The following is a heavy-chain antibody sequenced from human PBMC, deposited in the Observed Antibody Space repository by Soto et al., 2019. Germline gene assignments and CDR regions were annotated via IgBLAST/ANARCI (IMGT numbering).Heavy chain of an antibody. CDR2: IYYSGST. CDR3: ARHRTTVTSLGY. D-gene: IGHD4-4*01. V-gene: IGHV4-31*03. J-gene: IGHJ4*02. CDR1: GGSISSGGYY. Sequence: PSETLSLTCTVSGGSISSGGYYWSWIRQHPGKGLEWIGYIYYSGSTYYNPSLKSRVTISVDTSKNQFSLKLSSVTAADTAVYYCARHRTTVTSLGYWGQGTLVTVSS.